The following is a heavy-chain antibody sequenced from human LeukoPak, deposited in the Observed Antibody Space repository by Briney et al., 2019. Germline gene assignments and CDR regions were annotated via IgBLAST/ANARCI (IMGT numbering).Heavy chain of an antibody. CDR3: ARSGPSYKGDY. CDR2: ISAYNGNT. V-gene: IGHV1-18*01. Sequence: ASVKVSCKASGYTFTSYGISWVRQAPGQGLEWMGWISAYNGNTNYAQKFQGRVTITADKSTSTAYMELSSLRSEDTAVYYCARSGPSYKGDYWGQGTLVAVSS. D-gene: IGHD3-10*01. J-gene: IGHJ4*02. CDR1: GYTFTSYG.